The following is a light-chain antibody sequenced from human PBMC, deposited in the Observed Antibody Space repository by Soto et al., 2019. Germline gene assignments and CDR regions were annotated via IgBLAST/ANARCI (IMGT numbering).Light chain of an antibody. V-gene: IGLV2-14*01. CDR3: SSYTSISTLYD. CDR1: NSDVGGYNY. CDR2: EVS. J-gene: IGLJ1*01. Sequence: QSVLTQPASVSGSPGQSITISCTGTNSDVGGYNYVSWYQQHPGKAPELMIYEVSHRPSGVSDRFSGSKSGNTASLTISGLQADDEADYYCSSYTSISTLYDFGTGTKVTVL.